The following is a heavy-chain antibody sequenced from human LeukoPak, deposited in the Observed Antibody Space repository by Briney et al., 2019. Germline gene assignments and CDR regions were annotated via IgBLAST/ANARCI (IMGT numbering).Heavy chain of an antibody. V-gene: IGHV4-30-2*01. CDR1: GGSISSGGYY. J-gene: IGHJ4*02. CDR2: IYHSGST. Sequence: SETLSLTCTVSGGSISSGGYYWSWIRQPPGKGLEWIGYIYHSGSTYYNPSLKSRVTISVDRSKNQFSLNLSSVTAADTAVYYCARGYCSSSASCNWNYWGQGTLVTVSS. CDR3: ARGYCSSSASCNWNY. D-gene: IGHD2-2*01.